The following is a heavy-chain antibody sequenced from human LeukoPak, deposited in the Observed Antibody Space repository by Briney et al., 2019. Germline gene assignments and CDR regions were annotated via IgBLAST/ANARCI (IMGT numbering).Heavy chain of an antibody. J-gene: IGHJ4*02. Sequence: PSETLSLTCTVSGGSISSSSYYWGWIRQPPGKGLEWIGSIYYSGSTYYNPSLKSRVTISVDTSKNQFSLKLSSVTAADTAVYYRARGVHNLYFDYWGQGTLVTVSS. CDR3: ARGVHNLYFDY. CDR2: IYYSGST. CDR1: GGSISSSSYY. V-gene: IGHV4-39*07.